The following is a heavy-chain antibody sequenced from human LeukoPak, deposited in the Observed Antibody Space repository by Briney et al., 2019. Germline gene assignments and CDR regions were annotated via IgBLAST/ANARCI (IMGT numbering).Heavy chain of an antibody. J-gene: IGHJ4*02. V-gene: IGHV3-30*11. CDR1: GFTLSSYP. CDR3: ARVAGWVAREGFGY. CDR2: ISNEGSKK. Sequence: GGSLRLSCAAAGFTLSSYPTRWVRQAPGKGLGWGAVISNEGSKKSYADSVKGRFTISRDNSKNKVDLQMNRPRAEDTAVYYCARVAGWVAREGFGYWGQGTLVTVSS. D-gene: IGHD1-26*01.